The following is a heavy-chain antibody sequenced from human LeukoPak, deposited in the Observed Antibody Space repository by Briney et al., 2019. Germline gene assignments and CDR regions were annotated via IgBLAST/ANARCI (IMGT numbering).Heavy chain of an antibody. V-gene: IGHV2-5*01. CDR3: AHSGKSWLVFLRTGYYFDY. Sequence: SGPTLVNPTQTLTLTCTFSGFSLSTSGVGVGWIRQPPGKALEWLALICWNDDKRYSPSLKSRLTITKDTSKNQVVLTMTNMDPVDTATYYCAHSGKSWLVFLRTGYYFDYWGQGTPVTVSS. CDR2: ICWNDDK. D-gene: IGHD6-19*01. CDR1: GFSLSTSGVG. J-gene: IGHJ4*02.